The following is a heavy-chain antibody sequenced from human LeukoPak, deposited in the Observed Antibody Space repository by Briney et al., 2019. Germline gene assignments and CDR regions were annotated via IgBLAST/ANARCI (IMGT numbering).Heavy chain of an antibody. V-gene: IGHV4-39*01. CDR1: GGSISSSNYY. CDR2: IYYSGST. Sequence: SETLSLTCTVSGGSISSSNYYWGWIRQPPGKGLEWIGNIYYSGSTYYNPSLKSRVTISVDTSKNQFSLKLSSVTAADTAVYYCARQGDCSSTSCYRLFDYWGQGTLVTVSS. J-gene: IGHJ4*02. D-gene: IGHD2-2*01. CDR3: ARQGDCSSTSCYRLFDY.